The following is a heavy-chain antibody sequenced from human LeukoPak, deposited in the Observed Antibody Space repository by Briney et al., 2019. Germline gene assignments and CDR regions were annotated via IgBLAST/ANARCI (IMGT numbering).Heavy chain of an antibody. V-gene: IGHV1-18*01. CDR3: ARGGPIYYDSSGYYYAFDY. J-gene: IGHJ4*02. CDR2: ISACNGNT. CDR1: GYTFTSYG. Sequence: ASVKVSCKASGYTFTSYGISWVRQAPGQGLEWMGWISACNGNTNYAQKLQGRVTMTTDTSTSTAYMELRSLRSDDTAVYYCARGGPIYYDSSGYYYAFDYWGQGTLVTVSS. D-gene: IGHD3-22*01.